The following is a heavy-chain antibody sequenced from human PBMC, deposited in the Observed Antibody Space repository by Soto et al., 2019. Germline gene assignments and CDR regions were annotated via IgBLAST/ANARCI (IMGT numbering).Heavy chain of an antibody. CDR2: FSGSGDST. CDR1: GFTFSNYA. V-gene: IGHV3-23*01. Sequence: PGGSLRLSCAASGFTFSNYAMSLVRQAPGKGLEWVSAFSGSGDSTFYADSVKGRFTVSRDNSKKTLYLQLNSLRDEDTAVYYCPRDAGELPVVTVAVFVFWGRGTLVTVSS. J-gene: IGHJ4*02. CDR3: PRDAGELPVVTVAVFVF. D-gene: IGHD3-22*01.